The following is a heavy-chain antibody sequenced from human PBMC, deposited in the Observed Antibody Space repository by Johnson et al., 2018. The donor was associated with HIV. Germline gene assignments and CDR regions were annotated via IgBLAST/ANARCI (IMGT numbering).Heavy chain of an antibody. D-gene: IGHD4-11*01. CDR1: GFTFSNYG. J-gene: IGHJ3*01. Sequence: QVQLVESGGGVVQPGGSLRLSCAASGFTFSNYGMHWVRQGPGKGLEWVAFIRHDGNNKYYADSVKGRFTISRDTSKKSVFLQMNNLRPEDTAVYYCAKETRDSRSAFDVWGQGTLVTVSS. V-gene: IGHV3-30*02. CDR2: IRHDGNNK. CDR3: AKETRDSRSAFDV.